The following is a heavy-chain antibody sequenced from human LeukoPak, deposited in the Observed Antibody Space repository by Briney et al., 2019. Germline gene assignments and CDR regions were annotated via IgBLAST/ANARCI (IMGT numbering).Heavy chain of an antibody. CDR2: ISASSGT. CDR1: GFTLSNYV. V-gene: IGHV3-23*01. D-gene: IGHD6-6*01. J-gene: IGHJ4*02. CDR3: AKAGSSSTYYFDY. Sequence: GGSLRLSCAASGFTLSNYVMRWVRQPPGKGLEWVSTISASSGTYYADSVKGRFTISRDNSKNTVYLQMNSLRAEDTAIYYCAKAGSSSTYYFDYWGQGALVTVSS.